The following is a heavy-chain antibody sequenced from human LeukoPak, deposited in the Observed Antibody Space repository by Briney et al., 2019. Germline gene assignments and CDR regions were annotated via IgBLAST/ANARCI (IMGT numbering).Heavy chain of an antibody. CDR3: ARDHYSRNDF. J-gene: IGHJ4*02. D-gene: IGHD6-13*01. CDR1: GFTFSTYS. Sequence: GGSLRLSCAASGFTFSTYSMTWVRQAPGKGLEWLSYISGSSDTIHYADSVKGRFTISRDNAKNSLYLQMNSLRGEDLAVYYCARDHYSRNDFWGQGTLVTVSS. CDR2: ISGSSDTI. V-gene: IGHV3-48*01.